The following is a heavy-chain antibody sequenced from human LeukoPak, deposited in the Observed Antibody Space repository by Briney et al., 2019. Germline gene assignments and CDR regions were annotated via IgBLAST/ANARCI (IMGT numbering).Heavy chain of an antibody. CDR1: GFTFSDYY. V-gene: IGHV3-11*04. Sequence: GSLRLSCAASGFTFSDYYMSWIRQAPGKGREWVSYISSSGSTIYYADSVKGRFTISRDNSKNTLYLQMNSLRAEDTAVYYCARDPCSGGSCYLFDIWGQGTMVTVSS. CDR2: ISSSGSTI. CDR3: ARDPCSGGSCYLFDI. D-gene: IGHD2-15*01. J-gene: IGHJ3*02.